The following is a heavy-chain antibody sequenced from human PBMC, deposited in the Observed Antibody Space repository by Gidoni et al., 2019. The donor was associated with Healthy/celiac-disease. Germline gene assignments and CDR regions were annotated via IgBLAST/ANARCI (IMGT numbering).Heavy chain of an antibody. CDR3: GRGSASDDYVWGSYRYEDAFDI. CDR2: INHSGST. V-gene: IGHV4-34*01. D-gene: IGHD3-16*02. Sequence: QVQLQQWGAGLLKPSETLSLTCAVYGGSFSGYYWSWIRQPPGKGLEWIGEINHSGSTNYNPALKSRVTISVDTSKNQCSLKRSSVTAADTALYYCGRGSASDDYVWGSYRYEDAFDIWGQGTMVTVSS. CDR1: GGSFSGYY. J-gene: IGHJ3*02.